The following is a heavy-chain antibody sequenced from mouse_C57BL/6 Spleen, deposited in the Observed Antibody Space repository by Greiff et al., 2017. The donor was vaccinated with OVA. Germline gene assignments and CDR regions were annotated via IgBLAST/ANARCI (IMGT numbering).Heavy chain of an antibody. V-gene: IGHV2-2*01. CDR3: ASIINYAMDY. J-gene: IGHJ4*01. CDR1: GFSLTSYG. Sequence: VQLQQSGPGLVQPSQSLSITCTVSGFSLTSYGVHWVRQSPGKGLEWLGVIWSGGSTDYNAAFISRLSISKDNSKSQVFFKMNILQADDTAIYYCASIINYAMDYWGQGTSVTVSS. CDR2: IWSGGST.